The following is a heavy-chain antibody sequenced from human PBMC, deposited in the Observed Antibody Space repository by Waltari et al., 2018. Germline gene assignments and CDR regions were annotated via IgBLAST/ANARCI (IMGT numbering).Heavy chain of an antibody. Sequence: EVQLLESGGGLVQPGGSLRLSCAASGFTFSSYAMSWVRQAPGKGLEWVSVIYSGGSTYYADSVKGRFTISRDNSKNTLYLQMNSLRAEDTAVYYCAKDLSPIAAAGTDYWGQGTLVTVSS. CDR1: GFTFSSYA. J-gene: IGHJ4*02. D-gene: IGHD6-13*01. V-gene: IGHV3-23*03. CDR2: IYSGGST. CDR3: AKDLSPIAAAGTDY.